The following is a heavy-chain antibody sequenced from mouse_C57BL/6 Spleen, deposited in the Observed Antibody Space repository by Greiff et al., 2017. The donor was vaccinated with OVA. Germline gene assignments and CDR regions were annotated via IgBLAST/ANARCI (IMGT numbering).Heavy chain of an antibody. CDR1: GYAFTNYL. V-gene: IGHV1-54*01. D-gene: IGHD1-1*01. Sequence: VQLQQSGAELVRPRTSVKVSCKASGYAFTNYLIEWVKQRPGQGLEWIGVINPGSGGTNYNEKFKGKATLTADKSSSTAYMQLSSLTSEDSAVYFCARSGPLLLGAMDYWGQGTSVTVSS. CDR2: INPGSGGT. J-gene: IGHJ4*01. CDR3: ARSGPLLLGAMDY.